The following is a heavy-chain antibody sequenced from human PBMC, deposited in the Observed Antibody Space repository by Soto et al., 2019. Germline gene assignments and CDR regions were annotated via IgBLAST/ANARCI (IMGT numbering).Heavy chain of an antibody. CDR2: IYTSGST. D-gene: IGHD3-10*01. V-gene: IGHV4-4*07. Sequence: NPSETLSLTCTVSGGSISSYYWSWIRQPAGKGLEWIGRIYTSGSTNYNPSLKSRVTMSVDTSKNQFSLKLSSVTAADTAVYYCARDPMVRGAKPNIFDYWGQGTLVTVSS. CDR3: ARDPMVRGAKPNIFDY. J-gene: IGHJ4*02. CDR1: GGSISSYY.